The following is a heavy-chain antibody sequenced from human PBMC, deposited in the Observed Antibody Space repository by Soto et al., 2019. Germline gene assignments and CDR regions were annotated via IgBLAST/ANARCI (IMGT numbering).Heavy chain of an antibody. CDR1: GGPISSSSYY. CDR2: IYYSGST. V-gene: IGHV4-39*01. D-gene: IGHD2-15*01. J-gene: IGHJ5*02. Sequence: QLQLQESGPGLVKPSETLSLTCTVSGGPISSSSYYWGWIRQPPGKGLEWIGSIYYSGSTYYNPSLKSRVTISVDTSKNQFSLKLSSVTAADTAVYYCARALTEPDIVVVVAAYNWFDPWGQGTLVTVSS. CDR3: ARALTEPDIVVVVAAYNWFDP.